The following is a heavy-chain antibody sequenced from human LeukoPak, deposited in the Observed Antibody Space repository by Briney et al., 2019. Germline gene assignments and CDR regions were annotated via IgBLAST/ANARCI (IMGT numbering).Heavy chain of an antibody. D-gene: IGHD3-10*01. J-gene: IGHJ4*02. CDR2: ISRSGSTI. CDR3: ARGYGLWFGEFDY. Sequence: GGSLRLSCAASGFTFSSYEMNWVRQAPGKGLEWVSYISRSGSTIYYAASVKGRFTISRDNAKNSLYMQMNSLRADDTAVYYCARGYGLWFGEFDYWGQGTLVTVSS. CDR1: GFTFSSYE. V-gene: IGHV3-48*03.